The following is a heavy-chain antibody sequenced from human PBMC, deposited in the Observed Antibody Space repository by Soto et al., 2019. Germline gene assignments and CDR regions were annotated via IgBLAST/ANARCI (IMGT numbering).Heavy chain of an antibody. CDR3: TRGQGSYYNFRLDY. D-gene: IGHD3-10*01. J-gene: IGHJ4*02. V-gene: IGHV3-49*03. CDR2: IRSEVHGGTT. Sequence: GGSLRLSCTTSGFTFGDNSMTCIRQAPGKGLEWVGFIRSEVHGGTTEYAASVSGRFSISRDDAKSIAYLQMDSLKTEDTAVYYCTRGQGSYYNFRLDYWGQGILVTVSS. CDR1: GFTFGDNS.